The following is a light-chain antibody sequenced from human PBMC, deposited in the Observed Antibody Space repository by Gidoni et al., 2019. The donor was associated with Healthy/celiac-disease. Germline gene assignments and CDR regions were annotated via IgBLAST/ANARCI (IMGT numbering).Light chain of an antibody. CDR1: QDISNY. Sequence: DIQMTQSPSSLSASVGDRVTITCQASQDISNYLNWYQQKPGKAPKLLIYDAASLETGVPSRFSGSGSGTDFTFTISSLQPEDIATYYCQQYDSPLFTFGPGTKVDIK. CDR3: QQYDSPLFT. CDR2: DAA. V-gene: IGKV1-33*01. J-gene: IGKJ3*01.